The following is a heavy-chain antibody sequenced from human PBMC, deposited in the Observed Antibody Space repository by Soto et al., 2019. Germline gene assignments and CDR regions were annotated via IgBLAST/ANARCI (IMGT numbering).Heavy chain of an antibody. CDR2: INPNSGGT. V-gene: IGHV1-2*04. Sequence: GASVKVSCKASGYTFTGYYMHWVRQAPGQGLEWMGWINPNSGGTNYAQKFQGWVTMTRDTSISTAYMELSRLRSDDTAVYYCAREASPYYYYGMDVWGQGTTVTVSS. J-gene: IGHJ6*02. CDR3: AREASPYYYYGMDV. CDR1: GYTFTGYY.